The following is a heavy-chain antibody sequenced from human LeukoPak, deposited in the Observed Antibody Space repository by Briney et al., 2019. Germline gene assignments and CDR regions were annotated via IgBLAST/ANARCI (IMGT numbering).Heavy chain of an antibody. J-gene: IGHJ4*02. CDR2: IYSGGST. CDR3: ARDRITGTARDY. CDR1: GFTVSSNY. V-gene: IGHV3-66*02. Sequence: GGSLRLSCAASGFTVSSNYMSWVRQAPGKGLEWVSVIYSGGSTYYADSVKGRFTISRDNSKNTLCLQMNSLRAEDTAVYYCARDRITGTARDYWGQGTLVTVSS. D-gene: IGHD1-7*01.